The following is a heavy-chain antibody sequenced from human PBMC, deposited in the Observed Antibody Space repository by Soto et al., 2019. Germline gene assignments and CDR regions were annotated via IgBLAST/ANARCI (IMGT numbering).Heavy chain of an antibody. CDR1: GYTFTSYG. D-gene: IGHD6-13*01. J-gene: IGHJ3*02. CDR3: ARDLSSSLRAFDI. V-gene: IGHV1-18*01. CDR2: IIAYNGNT. Sequence: ASVKVSCKASGYTFTSYGISWVRQAPGQGLEWMGWIIAYNGNTNYAQKFQGRVTITADESTSTAYMELSSLRSEDTAVYYCARDLSSSLRAFDIWGQGTMVTVSS.